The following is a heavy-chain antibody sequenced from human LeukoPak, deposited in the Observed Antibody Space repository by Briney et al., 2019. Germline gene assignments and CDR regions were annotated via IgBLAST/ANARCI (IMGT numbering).Heavy chain of an antibody. D-gene: IGHD1-1*01. V-gene: IGHV4-4*07. Sequence: SETLSLTCTASGGSVSSYYWSWIRQPAGKGLEWIGRIYTSGSTNYNPSLKSRVPISVDTSKNQFSLKLSSVTAADTAVYYCARERRGYYYYYMDVWGKGTTVTVSS. CDR2: IYTSGST. J-gene: IGHJ6*03. CDR1: GGSVSSYY. CDR3: ARERRGYYYYYMDV.